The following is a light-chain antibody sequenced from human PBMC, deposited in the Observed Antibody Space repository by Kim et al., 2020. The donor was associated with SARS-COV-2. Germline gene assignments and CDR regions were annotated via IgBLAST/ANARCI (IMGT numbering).Light chain of an antibody. CDR1: KLGEKY. CDR3: QAWDRGTVV. J-gene: IGLJ2*01. V-gene: IGLV3-1*01. Sequence: SYELTQPPSVSVFPGQTATIACSGNKLGEKYASWYQQKPGQSPLVVIYQDNRRPSGIPERFSGSNSGNTATLTISGTQAEDEADYYCQAWDRGTVVFGGGTKLTVL. CDR2: QDN.